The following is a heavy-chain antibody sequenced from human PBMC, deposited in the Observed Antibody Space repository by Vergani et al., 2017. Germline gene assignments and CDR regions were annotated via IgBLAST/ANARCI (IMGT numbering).Heavy chain of an antibody. J-gene: IGHJ3*02. CDR2: INHSGTT. Sequence: QVQLQQWGAGLLKPSETLSLTCAVYGESLSSYYWNWIRQPPGKGLEWIGEINHSGTTNYNPSLKSRVTISVETSKKQFSVNLNCVTATDTAVYSCANRDSVAAFDIWGQGTMVTVSS. CDR1: GESLSSYY. V-gene: IGHV4-34*01. CDR3: ANRDSVAAFDI.